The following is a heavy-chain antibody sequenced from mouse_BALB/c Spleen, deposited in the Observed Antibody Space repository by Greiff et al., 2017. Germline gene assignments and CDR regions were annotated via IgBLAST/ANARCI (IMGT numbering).Heavy chain of an antibody. Sequence: EVKLQESGPGLVKPSQSLSLTCSVTGYSITSGYYWNWIRQFPGNKLEWMGYISYDGSNNYNPSLKNRISITRDTSKNQFFLKLNSVTTEDTATYYCARGGYYGSIYAMDYWGQGTSVTVSS. J-gene: IGHJ4*01. CDR3: ARGGYYGSIYAMDY. D-gene: IGHD1-1*01. CDR2: ISYDGSN. V-gene: IGHV3-6*02. CDR1: GYSITSGYY.